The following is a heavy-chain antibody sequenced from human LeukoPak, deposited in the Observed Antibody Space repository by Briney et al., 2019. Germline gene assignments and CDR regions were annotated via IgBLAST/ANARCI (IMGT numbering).Heavy chain of an antibody. CDR1: GGSFSGYY. Sequence: SETLSLTCAVYGGSFSGYYWSWIRQPPGKGLEWIGEINHSGSTNYNPSLKSRVTISVDTSKNQFSLKLSSVTAADTAVYYCARAGGYQVYYFDYWGQGTLVTVSS. CDR3: ARAGGYQVYYFDY. D-gene: IGHD3-22*01. V-gene: IGHV4-34*01. J-gene: IGHJ4*02. CDR2: INHSGST.